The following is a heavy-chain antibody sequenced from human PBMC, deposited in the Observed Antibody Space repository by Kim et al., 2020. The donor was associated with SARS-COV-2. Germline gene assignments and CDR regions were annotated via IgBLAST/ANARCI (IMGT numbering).Heavy chain of an antibody. J-gene: IGHJ6*02. CDR3: ARWGETTVTTRHYYYGMDV. D-gene: IGHD4-17*01. CDR2: IYHSGST. Sequence: SETLSLTCAVSGGSISSSNWWSWVRQPPGKGLEWIGEIYHSGSTNYNPSLKSRVTISVDKSKNQFSLKLSSVTAADTAVYYCARWGETTVTTRHYYYGMDVWGQGTTVTVSS. V-gene: IGHV4-4*02. CDR1: GGSISSSNW.